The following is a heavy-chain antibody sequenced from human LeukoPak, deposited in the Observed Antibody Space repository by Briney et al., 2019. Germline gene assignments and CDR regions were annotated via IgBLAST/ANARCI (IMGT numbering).Heavy chain of an antibody. J-gene: IGHJ4*02. V-gene: IGHV1-69*04. CDR1: GGTFSSYA. D-gene: IGHD2-21*02. Sequence: ASVKVSCKASGGTFSSYAISWLRQAPGQGLEWMGRIVPILGIANYAQKFQGRVTITADKSTSTAYMELSSLRSEDTAVYYCAREYASGGDRCAFDYWGQGTLVTVSS. CDR2: IVPILGIA. CDR3: AREYASGGDRCAFDY.